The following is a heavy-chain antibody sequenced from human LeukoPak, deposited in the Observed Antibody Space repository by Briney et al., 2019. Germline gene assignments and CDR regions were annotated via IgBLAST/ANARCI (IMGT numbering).Heavy chain of an antibody. CDR3: ARHSTRGGDFDY. Sequence: SETLSLTCAVYGGSFSGYYWSWIRQAPGKGPEWIGYLHYSGSTNYNPSLESRVTISVDTSKNQFSLKLTSVTAADTAVYYCARHSTRGGDFDYWGQGTLVSVSS. V-gene: IGHV4-59*08. J-gene: IGHJ4*02. D-gene: IGHD2-21*01. CDR1: GGSFSGYY. CDR2: LHYSGST.